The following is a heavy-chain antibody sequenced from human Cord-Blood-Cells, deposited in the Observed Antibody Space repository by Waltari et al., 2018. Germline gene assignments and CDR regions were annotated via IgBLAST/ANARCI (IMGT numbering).Heavy chain of an antibody. D-gene: IGHD2-2*01. V-gene: IGHV4-31*03. J-gene: IGHJ3*02. Sequence: QVQLQESGPGLVKPSQTLSLPCTVSGGSISSGGYYWSWIRPHPGKGLEWIGYIYYSGSTYYNPSLKSRVTISVDTSKNQFSLKLSSVTAADTAVYYCARVAALPAAIQSAFDIWGQGTMVTVSS. CDR2: IYYSGST. CDR3: ARVAALPAAIQSAFDI. CDR1: GGSISSGGYY.